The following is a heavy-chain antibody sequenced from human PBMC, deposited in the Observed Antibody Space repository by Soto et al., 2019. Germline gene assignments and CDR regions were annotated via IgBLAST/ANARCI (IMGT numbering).Heavy chain of an antibody. J-gene: IGHJ6*02. D-gene: IGHD2-15*01. CDR3: ARVLRHMWWELRAYGMDV. V-gene: IGHV3-30-3*01. CDR2: ISYDGSNK. CDR1: GFTFSSYA. Sequence: GGSLRLSCAASGFTFSSYAMHWVRQAPGKGLEWVAVISYDGSNKYYADSVKGRFTISRDNSKNTLYLQMNSLRAEDTAVYYCARVLRHMWWELRAYGMDVWGQGTTVTVSS.